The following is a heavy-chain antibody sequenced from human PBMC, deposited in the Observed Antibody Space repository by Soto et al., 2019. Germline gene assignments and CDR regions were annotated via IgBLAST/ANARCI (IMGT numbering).Heavy chain of an antibody. Sequence: QPQLQESGPGLVKPSETLSLTCTVSGGSISSSSYYWGWIRQPPGKGPEWIGSIYYSGTTYYNPSLKSRVTISLDTSKNQFSLKLSSVTAADTAVYYCASSKGGWFDPWGQGTLVTVSS. CDR3: ASSKGGWFDP. CDR1: GGSISSSSYY. D-gene: IGHD3-16*01. CDR2: IYYSGTT. V-gene: IGHV4-39*01. J-gene: IGHJ5*02.